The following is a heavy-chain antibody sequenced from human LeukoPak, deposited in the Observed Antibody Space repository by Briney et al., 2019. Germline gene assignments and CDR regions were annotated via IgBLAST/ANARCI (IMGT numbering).Heavy chain of an antibody. CDR3: ARGGGAFDI. CDR1: GGSFSGYY. Sequence: SETLSLTRAVYGGSFSGYYWSWIRQPPGKGLEWIGEINHSGSTNYNPSLKSRVTISVDTSKNQFSLKLSSVTAADTAVYYCARGGGAFDIWGQGTMVTVSS. V-gene: IGHV4-34*01. J-gene: IGHJ3*02. D-gene: IGHD3-10*01. CDR2: INHSGST.